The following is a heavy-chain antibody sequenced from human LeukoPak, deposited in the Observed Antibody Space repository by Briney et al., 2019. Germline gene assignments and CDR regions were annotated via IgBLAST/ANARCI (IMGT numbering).Heavy chain of an antibody. CDR2: MNPNSGNT. D-gene: IGHD2/OR15-2a*01. CDR1: GYTFTSYD. J-gene: IGHJ4*02. CDR3: ARGAPFNSRHPYDY. Sequence: ASVKVSCTTSGYTFTSYDINWVRQATGQGLEWMGWMNPNSGNTGYAQKFQGRVTMTRNTSISTAYMKLSSLRSEDTAVYYCARGAPFNSRHPYDYWGQGTLVTVSS. V-gene: IGHV1-8*01.